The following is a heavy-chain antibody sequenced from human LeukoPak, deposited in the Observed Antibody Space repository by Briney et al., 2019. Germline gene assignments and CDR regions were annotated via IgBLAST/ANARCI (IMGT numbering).Heavy chain of an antibody. J-gene: IGHJ4*02. CDR2: ISSSSSYI. CDR1: GFTFSSYS. V-gene: IGHV3-21*01. CDR3: AREITMVRGVDY. Sequence: PGGSLRLSCAASGFTFSSYSMNWVRQAPGKGLEWVSSISSSSSYIYYAGSVKGRFTISRDNAKNSLYLQMNSLRAEDTAVYYCAREITMVRGVDYWGQGTLVTVSS. D-gene: IGHD3-10*01.